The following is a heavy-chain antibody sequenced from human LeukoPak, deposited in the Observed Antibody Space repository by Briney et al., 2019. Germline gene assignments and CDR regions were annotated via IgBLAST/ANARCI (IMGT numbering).Heavy chain of an antibody. Sequence: PSETLSLTCAVSGGSISSGGYSWSWIRQPPGKGLEWIGYIYHRGSTYYNPSLKSRVTISVDTSKNQFSLKLSSVTAADTAVYYCARLAAAGTGPRFDPWGQGTLVTVSS. D-gene: IGHD6-13*01. V-gene: IGHV4-30-2*01. J-gene: IGHJ5*02. CDR1: GGSISSGGYS. CDR3: ARLAAAGTGPRFDP. CDR2: IYHRGST.